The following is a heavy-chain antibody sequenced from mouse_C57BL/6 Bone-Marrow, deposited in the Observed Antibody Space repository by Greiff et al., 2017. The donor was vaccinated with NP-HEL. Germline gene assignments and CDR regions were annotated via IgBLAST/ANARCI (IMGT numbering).Heavy chain of an antibody. CDR3: ARGGYDYVGY. D-gene: IGHD2-4*01. CDR2: IYPGDGDT. Sequence: QVQLQQSGPELVKPGASVKISCKASGYAFSSSWMNWVKQRPGKGLEWIGRIYPGDGDTNYNGKFKGKATLTADKSSSTAYMQLSSLTSEDAAVYFCARGGYDYVGYWGQGTTLTVSS. J-gene: IGHJ2*01. V-gene: IGHV1-82*01. CDR1: GYAFSSSW.